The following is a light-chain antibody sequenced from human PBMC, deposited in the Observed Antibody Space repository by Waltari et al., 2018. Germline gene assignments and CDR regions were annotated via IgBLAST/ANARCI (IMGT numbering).Light chain of an antibody. CDR2: DNR. CDR1: TSNIGSNY. CDR3: GTWDSSLSAAV. Sequence: QSVLTQPPSVSAAPGQKVTISCSGSTSNIGSNYVSWYQQLPGTAPKLLIYDNRKRPSGIPDRFSASKSGTSATLDITGLQTGDEADYYCGTWDSSLSAAVFGGGTKLIAL. J-gene: IGLJ3*02. V-gene: IGLV1-51*01.